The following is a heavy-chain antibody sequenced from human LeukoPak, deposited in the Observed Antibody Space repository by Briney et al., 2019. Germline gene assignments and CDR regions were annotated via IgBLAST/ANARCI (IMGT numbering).Heavy chain of an antibody. CDR2: LSSGRSP. V-gene: IGHV3-69-1*01. J-gene: IGHJ4*02. D-gene: IGHD5-12*01. CDR1: GFAISTYA. CDR3: ARYSGYDSRYFDY. Sequence: PGGSLRLFCAASGFAISTYAMAWVRQAPGKGLEWISSLSSGRSPSYSDSLEGRLTMSSDNAKNSLYLQMNSLRGEDTAVYYCARYSGYDSRYFDYWGQGTPVTVSS.